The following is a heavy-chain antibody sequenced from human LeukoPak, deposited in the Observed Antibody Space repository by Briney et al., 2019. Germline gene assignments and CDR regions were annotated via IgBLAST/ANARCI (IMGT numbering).Heavy chain of an antibody. CDR1: GFTFDDYA. D-gene: IGHD3-10*01. CDR2: IRKDGSDK. V-gene: IGHV3-7*01. Sequence: GESLRLSCAASGFTFDDYAMHWVRQVPGRGLEWVASIRKDGSDKYYLDSVRGRFTVSKDNAQNSVYLQMISLRAEDTAVYYCVRYDSGSAWGQGALVTVSS. CDR3: VRYDSGSA. J-gene: IGHJ5*02.